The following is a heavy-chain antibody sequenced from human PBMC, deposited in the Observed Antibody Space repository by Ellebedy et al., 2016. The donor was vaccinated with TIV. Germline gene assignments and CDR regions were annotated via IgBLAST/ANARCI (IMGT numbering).Heavy chain of an antibody. CDR3: AKDLHGYDYYYFYYMDV. Sequence: GGSLRLXXAASGFTFSSYAMSWVRQAPGKGLEWVSSISDSGDDTYYADSVKGRFTISRDNSKNTLYLQMNSLRAEDTAVYYCAKDLHGYDYYYFYYMDVWGKGTTVTVSS. V-gene: IGHV3-23*01. D-gene: IGHD5-12*01. CDR1: GFTFSSYA. J-gene: IGHJ6*03. CDR2: ISDSGDDT.